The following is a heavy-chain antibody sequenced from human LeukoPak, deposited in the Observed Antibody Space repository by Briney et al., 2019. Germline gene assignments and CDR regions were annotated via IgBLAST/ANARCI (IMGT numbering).Heavy chain of an antibody. J-gene: IGHJ4*02. D-gene: IGHD5-24*01. CDR3: ATNGTGRHNYDY. CDR1: GFTFSSYA. CDR2: ISGSGGST. V-gene: IGHV3-23*01. Sequence: PGGSLRLSCAASGFTFSSYAMSWVRQAPGKGLEWVSVISGSGGSTYCADSVKGRFTISRDNSKNTLYLQMNSLRAEDTAVYYCATNGTGRHNYDYWGQGTLVTVSS.